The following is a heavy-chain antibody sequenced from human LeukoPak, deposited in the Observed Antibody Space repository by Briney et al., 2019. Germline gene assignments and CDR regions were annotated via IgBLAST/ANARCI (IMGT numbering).Heavy chain of an antibody. CDR1: GFTFSSYA. J-gene: IGHJ4*02. V-gene: IGHV3-33*01. CDR2: IWSDGNNK. CDR3: ARGQPGVAAAGNLVY. D-gene: IGHD6-13*01. Sequence: GESLRLSCAASGFTFSSYAMHWVRQAPGKGLEWVAIIWSDGNNKYYADSVEGRFTISRDTSKNTLFLQMNSLRAEDTAVYYCARGQPGVAAAGNLVYWGQGTLVTVSS.